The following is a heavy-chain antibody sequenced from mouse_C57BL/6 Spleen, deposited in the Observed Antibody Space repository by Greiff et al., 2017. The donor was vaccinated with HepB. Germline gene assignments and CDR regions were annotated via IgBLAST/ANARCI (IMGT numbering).Heavy chain of an antibody. CDR3: ARITTVVSMDY. CDR2: IWSGGST. Sequence: VQLQQSGPGLVQPSQSLSISCTASGFSLTSYGVHWVRQSPGKGLEWLGMIWSGGSTNYNAAFIYRLSIRKDNSKSQVFFKMNSLQADDTAIYYCARITTVVSMDYWGQGTSVTVSS. CDR1: GFSLTSYG. V-gene: IGHV2-2*01. D-gene: IGHD1-1*01. J-gene: IGHJ4*01.